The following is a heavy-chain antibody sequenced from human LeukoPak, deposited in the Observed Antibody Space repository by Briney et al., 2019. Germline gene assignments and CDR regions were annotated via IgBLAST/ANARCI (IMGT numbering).Heavy chain of an antibody. CDR1: KFNFNSYG. V-gene: IGHV3-23*01. CDR2: ISGSGGST. Sequence: GGSLRLSCTTSKFNFNSYGMTWVRQAPGKGLEWVSSISGSGGSTQYAASVQGRFTISRDNSKNTLYLQMNSLRAEDTAVYYCAGGKQWLAFDYWGQGTLVTVSS. J-gene: IGHJ4*02. CDR3: AGGKQWLAFDY. D-gene: IGHD6-19*01.